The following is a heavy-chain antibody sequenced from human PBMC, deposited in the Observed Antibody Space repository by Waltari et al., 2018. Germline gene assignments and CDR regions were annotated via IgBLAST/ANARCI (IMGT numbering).Heavy chain of an antibody. CDR3: ARGRGQVVQGVRYYYGMDV. J-gene: IGHJ6*02. D-gene: IGHD3-10*01. Sequence: QVQLQESGPGLVKPSQTLSLTCTVSGGSITTDNYYWNWIRQPAEKGLEWIGRIYNTGSTTYNPSLKSRVTISVDTSKNQFSLNLKSVTAADTAVYYCARGRGQVVQGVRYYYGMDVWGQGTTVTVSS. CDR1: GGSITTDNYY. CDR2: IYNTGST. V-gene: IGHV4-61*02.